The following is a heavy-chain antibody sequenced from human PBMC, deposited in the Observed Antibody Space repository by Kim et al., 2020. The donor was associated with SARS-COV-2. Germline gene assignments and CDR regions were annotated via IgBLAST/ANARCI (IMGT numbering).Heavy chain of an antibody. CDR1: GGSISSGGYY. J-gene: IGHJ4*02. V-gene: IGHV4-31*03. CDR2: IYYSGST. CDR3: ARDLYGSLDY. Sequence: SETLSLTCTVSGGSISSGGYYWSWIRQHPGKGLEWIGYIYYSGSTYYNPSLKSRVTISVDTSKNQFSLKLSSLTAADTAVYYCARDLYGSLDYWGQGTLVTVSS. D-gene: IGHD3-10*01.